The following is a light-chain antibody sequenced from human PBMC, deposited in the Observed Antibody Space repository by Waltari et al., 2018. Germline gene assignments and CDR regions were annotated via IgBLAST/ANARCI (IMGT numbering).Light chain of an antibody. V-gene: IGKV1-8*01. CDR2: AAS. J-gene: IGKJ4*01. Sequence: AIRINQSPSSVSASTGDRVPLTCRASQGLSRYLAWYQQKPGKAPKLLIYAASALQNGVPSRFSGSGSGTDFTLTISCLQSEDFATYYCQQYYSFPFLFGGGTKVEIK. CDR1: QGLSRY. CDR3: QQYYSFPFL.